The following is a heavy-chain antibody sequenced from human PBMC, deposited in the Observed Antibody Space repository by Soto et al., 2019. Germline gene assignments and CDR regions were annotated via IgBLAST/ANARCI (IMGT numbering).Heavy chain of an antibody. D-gene: IGHD2-2*01. CDR3: AKDTDIVVVPAATRPDY. CDR2: ISYDGSNK. Sequence: LRLSCAASGFTFSSYGMHWVRQAPGKGLEWVAVISYDGSNKYYADSVKGRFTISRDNSKNTLYLQMNSLRAEDTAVYYCAKDTDIVVVPAATRPDYWGQGTLVTVSS. CDR1: GFTFSSYG. J-gene: IGHJ4*02. V-gene: IGHV3-30*18.